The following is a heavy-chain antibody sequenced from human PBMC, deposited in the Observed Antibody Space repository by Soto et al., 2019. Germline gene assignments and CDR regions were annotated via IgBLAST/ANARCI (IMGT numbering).Heavy chain of an antibody. V-gene: IGHV3-23*01. CDR3: ATKIDYGEHYHYYGMDV. D-gene: IGHD4-17*01. CDR2: ISGSGGST. Sequence: GGSLRLSCAASGFTFSSYAMSWVRQAPGKGLEWVSAISGSGGSTDYEDSVQGRFTISKDNSNNTLYLQMNSLRAEDKAVYYCATKIDYGEHYHYYGMDVWGQGTTVTVSS. CDR1: GFTFSSYA. J-gene: IGHJ6*02.